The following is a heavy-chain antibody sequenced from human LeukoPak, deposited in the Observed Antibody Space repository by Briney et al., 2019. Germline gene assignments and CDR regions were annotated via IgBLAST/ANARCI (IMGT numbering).Heavy chain of an antibody. CDR2: IYYSGST. CDR3: ARTLPLSRGVIVDS. D-gene: IGHD3-10*01. V-gene: IGHV4-31*11. J-gene: IGHJ4*02. CDR1: NVSINSGGYY. Sequence: PSETLSLTCGVSNVSINSGGYYWSWIRQDPGKGLEWIGNIYYSGSTNYNPSLKSRVTISVDTSANQFSLKLQSVTAADTAVYYCARTLPLSRGVIVDSWGQGALVTVSS.